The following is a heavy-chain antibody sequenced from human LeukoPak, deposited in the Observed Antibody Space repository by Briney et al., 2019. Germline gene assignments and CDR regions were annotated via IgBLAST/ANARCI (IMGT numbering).Heavy chain of an antibody. CDR1: GFTFRTSW. J-gene: IGHJ3*02. Sequence: PGGSLRLSCAASGFTFRTSWMHWVRQAPGKGLVWVSRIKSDGSSTSYADSVKGRFTISRDNSKNTLYLQMNSLRAEDTAVYYCAKVRVAGGAFDIWGQGTMVTASS. CDR2: IKSDGSST. CDR3: AKVRVAGGAFDI. D-gene: IGHD6-19*01. V-gene: IGHV3-74*01.